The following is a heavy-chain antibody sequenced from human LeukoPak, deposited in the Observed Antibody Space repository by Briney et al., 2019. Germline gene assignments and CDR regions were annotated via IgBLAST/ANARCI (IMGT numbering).Heavy chain of an antibody. V-gene: IGHV4-34*01. D-gene: IGHD4-17*01. CDR3: ARYPDDYGDGNPIFDI. Sequence: SETLSLTCAVYGGSFTGYYWSWVRQPPGRGLEWIGEINHSGSTNYNPSLKSRVTLSVDTSKNQFSLKLNSVTAADTAVYYCARYPDDYGDGNPIFDIWGQGTMVTVSS. CDR2: INHSGST. J-gene: IGHJ3*02. CDR1: GGSFTGYY.